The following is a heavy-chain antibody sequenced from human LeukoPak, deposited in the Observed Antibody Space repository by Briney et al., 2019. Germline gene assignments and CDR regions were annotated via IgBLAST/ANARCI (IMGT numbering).Heavy chain of an antibody. CDR1: GVTLSNHW. J-gene: IGHJ6*02. CDR3: ARNNGMDV. CDR2: VNRDGSET. V-gene: IGHV3-7*03. Sequence: GGSLRLSCAASGVTLSNHWMTWVRQVPGRGPEWVANVNRDGSETYYLDSVKGRFTISKDNAKNSLYLQMNSLRAEDTALYHCARNNGMDVWGQGTTVIVSS.